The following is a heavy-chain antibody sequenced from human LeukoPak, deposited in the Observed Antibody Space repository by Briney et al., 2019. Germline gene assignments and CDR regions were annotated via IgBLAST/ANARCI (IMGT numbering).Heavy chain of an antibody. CDR1: GFTFSSNA. D-gene: IGHD6-13*01. CDR2: IRYDGSNK. V-gene: IGHV3-30*02. CDR3: AKSGYSSSWYYFDY. J-gene: IGHJ4*02. Sequence: GGSLRLSCEASGFTFSSNAMHWVRQAPGKGLEWVAFIRYDGSNKYYADSVRGRFTISRDNSKNTLYLQMNSLRAEDTAVYYCAKSGYSSSWYYFDYWGQGTLVTVSS.